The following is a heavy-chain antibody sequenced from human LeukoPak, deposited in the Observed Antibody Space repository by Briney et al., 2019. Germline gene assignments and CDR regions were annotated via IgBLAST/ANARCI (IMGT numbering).Heavy chain of an antibody. Sequence: PSETLSLTCAVYGGSFSGYYWSWIRQPPGKGLEWIGEINHSGSTNYNPSLKSRVTISVDTSKNQFSLKLSSVTAADTAVYYCARELELTDAFDIWGQGTMVTVSS. CDR3: ARELELTDAFDI. D-gene: IGHD1-7*01. V-gene: IGHV4-34*01. J-gene: IGHJ3*02. CDR1: GGSFSGYY. CDR2: INHSGST.